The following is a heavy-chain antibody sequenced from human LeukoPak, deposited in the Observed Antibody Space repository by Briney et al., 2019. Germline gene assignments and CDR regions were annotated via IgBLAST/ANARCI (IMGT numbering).Heavy chain of an antibody. CDR3: AKFPQTVTTFFDY. V-gene: IGHV3-23*01. Sequence: GGSLRLSCAASGFTFSSYAMGWVRQAPGKGLEWVSSLSASGSSTSYADSVKGRVTISRDNSKNTLYLQMNSLRADDTAVYYCAKFPQTVTTFFDYWGQGTLVTVSS. D-gene: IGHD4-17*01. J-gene: IGHJ4*02. CDR1: GFTFSSYA. CDR2: LSASGSST.